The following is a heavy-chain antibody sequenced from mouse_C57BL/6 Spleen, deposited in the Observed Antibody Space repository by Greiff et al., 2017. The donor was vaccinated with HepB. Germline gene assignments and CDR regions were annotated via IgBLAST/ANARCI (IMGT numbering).Heavy chain of an antibody. Sequence: QVQLQQSGAELARPGASVKLSCKASGYTFTSYGISWVKQRTGQGLEWIGEIYPRSGNTYYNEKFKGKATLTADKSSSTAYMELRSLTSEDSAVYFCSRAGWDYERNAMDYWGQGTSVTVSS. CDR2: IYPRSGNT. CDR3: SRAGWDYERNAMDY. CDR1: GYTFTSYG. J-gene: IGHJ4*01. D-gene: IGHD2-4*01. V-gene: IGHV1-81*01.